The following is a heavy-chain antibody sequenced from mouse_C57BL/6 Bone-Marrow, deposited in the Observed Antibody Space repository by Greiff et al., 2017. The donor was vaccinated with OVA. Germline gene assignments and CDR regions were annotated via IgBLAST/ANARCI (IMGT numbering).Heavy chain of an antibody. D-gene: IGHD1-1*01. Sequence: VQLQQPGAELVRPGTSVKLSCKASGYTFTSYWMHWVKPRPGQGLEWIGVIYPSDSYTNYNQKFKGKATLTVDTSSSPAYMQLSSLTSEDSAVYKCARGHYDSSYGAMDYWGQGTSVTVSS. CDR2: IYPSDSYT. J-gene: IGHJ4*01. CDR1: GYTFTSYW. V-gene: IGHV1-59*01. CDR3: ARGHYDSSYGAMDY.